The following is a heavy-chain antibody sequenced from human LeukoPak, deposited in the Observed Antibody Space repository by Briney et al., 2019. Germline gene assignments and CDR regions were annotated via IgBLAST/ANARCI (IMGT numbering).Heavy chain of an antibody. V-gene: IGHV4-39*01. CDR3: ARQAGYYDSSGYKAGKEFDY. CDR1: GGSFSGYY. Sequence: PSETLSLTCAVYGGSFSGYYWGWIRQPPGKGLEWIGSIYYSGSTYYNPSLKSRVTISVDTSKNQFSLKLSSVTAADTAVYYCARQAGYYDSSGYKAGKEFDYWGQGTLVTVSS. D-gene: IGHD3-22*01. CDR2: IYYSGST. J-gene: IGHJ4*02.